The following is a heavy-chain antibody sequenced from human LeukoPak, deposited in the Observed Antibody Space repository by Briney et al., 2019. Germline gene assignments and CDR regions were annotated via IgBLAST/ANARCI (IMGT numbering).Heavy chain of an antibody. V-gene: IGHV3-9*01. D-gene: IGHD3-16*01. Sequence: GGSLRLSCAASGFTFDDYAMHWVRQAPGKGLEWVSGVSWNSGSIGYADSVKGRFTISRDNAKNSLYLQMSNLRAEDTAVYFCARGGGLDVWGQGATVTVSS. J-gene: IGHJ6*02. CDR2: VSWNSGSI. CDR3: ARGGGLDV. CDR1: GFTFDDYA.